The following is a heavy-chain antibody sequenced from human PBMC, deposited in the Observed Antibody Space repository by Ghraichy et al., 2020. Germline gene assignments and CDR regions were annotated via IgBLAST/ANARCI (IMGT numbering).Heavy chain of an antibody. D-gene: IGHD2-15*01. CDR1: GFTFDDYA. CDR3: ARARYCSGGSCYYFDY. V-gene: IGHV3-9*01. J-gene: IGHJ4*02. Sequence: GGSLRLSCAASGFTFDDYAMHWVRQAPGKGLEWVSGISWDSGSIGYADSVKGRFTISRDNAKNSLYLQMNSLRAEDTALYYCARARYCSGGSCYYFDYWGQGTLVTVSS. CDR2: ISWDSGSI.